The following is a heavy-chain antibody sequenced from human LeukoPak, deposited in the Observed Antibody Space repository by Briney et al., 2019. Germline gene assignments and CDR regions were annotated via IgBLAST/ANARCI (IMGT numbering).Heavy chain of an antibody. D-gene: IGHD3-22*01. CDR1: GGSISSHY. CDR2: IYHSGST. J-gene: IGHJ3*01. V-gene: IGHV4-59*08. CDR3: ARHLTYYDPDAFDL. Sequence: TSSETLSLTCTVSGGSISSHYWSWIRQPPGKGLEWIGYIYHSGSTNYFPSLKSRVTISVDTSKTHLSLKLSSVTAADTAVYYCARHLTYYDPDAFDLWGQGTMVTVSS.